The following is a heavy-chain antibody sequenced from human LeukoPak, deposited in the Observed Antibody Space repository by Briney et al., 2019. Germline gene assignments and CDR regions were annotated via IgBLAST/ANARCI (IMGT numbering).Heavy chain of an antibody. Sequence: SETLSLTCTVSGGSISSYYWSWIRQPPGKGLEWIGYIYYSGSTNYNASLTNRVTISVDTSKNQFSLKLSSVTTADTAVYYCAREVGYCSGGSCYSYFDYWGQGTLVTVSS. V-gene: IGHV4-59*01. CDR3: AREVGYCSGGSCYSYFDY. CDR1: GGSISSYY. J-gene: IGHJ4*02. D-gene: IGHD2-15*01. CDR2: IYYSGST.